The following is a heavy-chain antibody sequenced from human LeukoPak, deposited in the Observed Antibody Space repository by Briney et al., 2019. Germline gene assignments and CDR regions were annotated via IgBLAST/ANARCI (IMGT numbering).Heavy chain of an antibody. J-gene: IGHJ6*02. CDR1: GFTFSSSW. V-gene: IGHV3-74*03. D-gene: IGHD3-10*01. Sequence: GGSLRLSCAASGFTFSSSWMHWVRQAPGKGLVWVSRINTDGSSTTYADSVKGRFTISRDNAKNTLYLQMNSLRAEDTAAYYCARDFRGVPSHGMDVWGQGTTVTVSS. CDR2: INTDGSST. CDR3: ARDFRGVPSHGMDV.